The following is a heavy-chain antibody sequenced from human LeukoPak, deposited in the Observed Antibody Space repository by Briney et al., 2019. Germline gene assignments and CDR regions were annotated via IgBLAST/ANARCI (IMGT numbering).Heavy chain of an antibody. CDR3: ARAGRGYSGYEVYY. V-gene: IGHV4-30-4*01. CDR2: IYYSGST. D-gene: IGHD5-12*01. J-gene: IGHJ4*02. Sequence: SETLSLTCTVSGSSISSGDYYWSWIRQPPGKGLEWIGYIYYSGSTYYNPSLKSRVTISVDTSKNQFSLKLSSVTAADTAVYYCARAGRGYSGYEVYYWGQGTLVTVSS. CDR1: GSSISSGDYY.